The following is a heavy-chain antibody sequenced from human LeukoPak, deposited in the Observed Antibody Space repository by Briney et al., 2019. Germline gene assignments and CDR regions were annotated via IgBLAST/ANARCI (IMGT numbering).Heavy chain of an antibody. J-gene: IGHJ4*02. D-gene: IGHD1-26*01. V-gene: IGHV3-48*01. CDR3: AGSRGSSGSYPFDY. CDR2: ISSSSSTI. Sequence: GGSLRLSCAASGFTFSSYSMNWVRQAPGKGLEWVSYISSSSSTIYYAGSVKGRFTISRDNAKNSLFLQMNSLRAEDTAVYYCAGSRGSSGSYPFDYWGQGTLVTVSS. CDR1: GFTFSSYS.